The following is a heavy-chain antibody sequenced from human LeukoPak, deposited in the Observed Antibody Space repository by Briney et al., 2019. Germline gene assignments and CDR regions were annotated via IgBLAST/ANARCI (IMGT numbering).Heavy chain of an antibody. CDR3: ARDSYYYDSSGPQG. Sequence: GGSLGLSCAASGFTFSSYSMNWVRQAPGKGLEWVSSVSSSSNYRCYADSVKGRFTISRDNAKNSLYLQLNSLRAEDTAVYYCARDSYYYDSSGPQGWGQGTPVTVSS. CDR2: VSSSSNYR. D-gene: IGHD3-22*01. V-gene: IGHV3-21*01. J-gene: IGHJ4*02. CDR1: GFTFSSYS.